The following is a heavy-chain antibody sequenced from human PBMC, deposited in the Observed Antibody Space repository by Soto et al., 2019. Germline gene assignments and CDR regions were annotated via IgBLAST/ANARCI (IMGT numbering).Heavy chain of an antibody. D-gene: IGHD6-13*01. CDR1: RFPFFSYS. V-gene: IGHV3-23*01. CDR3: AKDLHSSSWYQYYYYYGMDV. Sequence: AGGSPRLSCAAPRFPFFSYSLRWVRPAPGEGAEGVSAISGSGGSTYYADSVKGRFTISRDNSKNTLYLQMNSLRAEDTAVYYCAKDLHSSSWYQYYYYYGMDVWGQGTTVTVSS. CDR2: ISGSGGST. J-gene: IGHJ6*02.